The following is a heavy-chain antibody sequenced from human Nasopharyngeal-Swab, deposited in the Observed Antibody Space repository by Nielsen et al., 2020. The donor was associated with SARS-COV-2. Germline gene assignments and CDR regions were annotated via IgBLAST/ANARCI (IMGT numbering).Heavy chain of an antibody. CDR2: IIHIFGTA. V-gene: IGHV1-69*06. CDR3: AIASDYGDYGGYFDY. D-gene: IGHD4-17*01. J-gene: IGHJ4*02. Sequence: WVRQAPEQGLEWMGGIIHIFGTANYAQKFQGRATITAYKSTSTAYMELRSLRSEDTAVYYSAIASDYGDYGGYFDYWGQGTLVTVSS.